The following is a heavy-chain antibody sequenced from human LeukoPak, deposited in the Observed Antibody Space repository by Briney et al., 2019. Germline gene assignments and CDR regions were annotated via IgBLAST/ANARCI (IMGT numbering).Heavy chain of an antibody. CDR2: FDPEDGET. J-gene: IGHJ4*02. D-gene: IGHD5-12*01. CDR1: GYTLTELS. Sequence: ASVKVSCKVSGYTLTELSMHWVRQAPGKGLEWMGGFDPEDGETIHAQKFQGRVTMTEDTSTDTAYMELSSLRSEDTAVYYCATALEGGYSYFDYWGQGTLVTVSS. V-gene: IGHV1-24*01. CDR3: ATALEGGYSYFDY.